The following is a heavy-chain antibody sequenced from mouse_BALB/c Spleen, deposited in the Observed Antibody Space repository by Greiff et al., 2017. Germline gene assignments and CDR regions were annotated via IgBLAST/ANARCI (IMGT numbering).Heavy chain of an antibody. CDR1: GFTFSSYA. CDR3: ARDGNYGGFAY. J-gene: IGHJ3*01. V-gene: IGHV5-6-5*01. CDR2: ISSGGST. Sequence: EVKLVESGGGLVQPGGSRKLSCAASGFTFSSYAMSWVRQTPEKRLEWVASISSGGSTYYPDSVKGRFTISRDNARNILYLQMSSLRSEDTAMYYCARDGNYGGFAYWGQGTLVTVSA. D-gene: IGHD2-1*01.